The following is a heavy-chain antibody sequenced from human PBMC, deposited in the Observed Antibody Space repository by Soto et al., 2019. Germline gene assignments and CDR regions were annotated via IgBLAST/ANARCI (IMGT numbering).Heavy chain of an antibody. CDR2: ISSSSSYI. J-gene: IGHJ1*01. CDR3: ARDYDILTVYFGAPEYFQX. CDR1: GFTFSSYS. D-gene: IGHD3-9*01. V-gene: IGHV3-21*01. Sequence: GGSLKLSCAASGFTFSSYSMNWVRQAPGKGLEWVSSISSSSSYIYYADSVKGRFTISRDIPKNSLYLQMNSLRAEDTAVYYCARDYDILTVYFGAPEYFQXWGQGTFVTVSX.